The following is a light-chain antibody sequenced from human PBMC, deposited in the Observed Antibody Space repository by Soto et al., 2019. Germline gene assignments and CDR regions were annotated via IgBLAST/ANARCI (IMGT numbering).Light chain of an antibody. V-gene: IGKV1-6*01. CDR2: AES. J-gene: IGKJ2*01. CDR3: LQDFTYPYT. Sequence: AIQMTQSPSSLSASVGDRVTISCRASQGIRNDLGWYQQKPGKAPKLLIYAESSLQSGVPSRFSGSGSGTDFTLTISSLQPEDFATYYCLQDFTYPYTFGQGTKLEIK. CDR1: QGIRND.